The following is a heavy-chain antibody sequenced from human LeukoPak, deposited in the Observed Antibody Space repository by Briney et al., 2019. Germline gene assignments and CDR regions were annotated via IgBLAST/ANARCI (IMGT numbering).Heavy chain of an antibody. J-gene: IGHJ6*03. V-gene: IGHV4-59*01. D-gene: IGHD4-17*01. Sequence: GSLRLSCAASGFTFSDYYMSWIRQPPGKGLEWIGYIYYSGSTNYNPSLKSRVTISVDTSKNQFSLKLSSVTAADTAVYYCARSPDYGDYYYYYMDVWGKGTTVTISS. CDR3: ARSPDYGDYYYYYMDV. CDR2: IYYSGST. CDR1: GFTFSDYY.